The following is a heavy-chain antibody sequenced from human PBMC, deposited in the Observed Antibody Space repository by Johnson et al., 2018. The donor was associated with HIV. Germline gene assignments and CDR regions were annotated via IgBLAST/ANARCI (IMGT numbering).Heavy chain of an antibody. CDR2: ISWNSGSI. Sequence: VQLVESGGGLVQPGRSLRLSCAASGFTFDDYAMHWVRQAPGKGLEWVSGISWNSGSIGYADSVKGLFTMSRDNSKKTVYLQMNSLRAEDTAVYYGAKGRGHAFDIWGQGTMVTVSS. CDR3: AKGRGHAFDI. V-gene: IGHV3-9*01. D-gene: IGHD3-10*01. CDR1: GFTFDDYA. J-gene: IGHJ3*02.